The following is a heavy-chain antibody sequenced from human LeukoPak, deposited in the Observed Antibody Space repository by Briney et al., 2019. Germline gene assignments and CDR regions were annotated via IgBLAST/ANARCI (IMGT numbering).Heavy chain of an antibody. J-gene: IGHJ4*02. CDR1: GFNFDRYT. D-gene: IGHD3-10*02. CDR2: AGWAGGTT. V-gene: IGHV3-43*01. CDR3: AKELDTMFFDY. Sequence: GGSLRLSCATSGFNFDRYTIHWVRQAPGKGLEWVSLAGWAGGTTFYSDFVRGRFTISRDSGRKSVYLQMNSLTTDDTAFYFCAKELDTMFFDYWGQGALVTVSS.